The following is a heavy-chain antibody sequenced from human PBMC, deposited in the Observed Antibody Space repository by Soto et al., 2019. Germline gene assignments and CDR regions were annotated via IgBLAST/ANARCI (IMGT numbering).Heavy chain of an antibody. V-gene: IGHV3-15*01. CDR3: TTDAMIVLL. CDR1: GFDFSNAW. CDR2: IKSMTDGGSS. D-gene: IGHD3-22*01. Sequence: EVPLVESGGGLVKPGGSLRLSCAASGFDFSNAWMNWVRQAPGKGLEWVGRIKSMTDGGSSDHAAPVKGRFTISRDDSKNTLYLQMNSLKTEDTAMYYCTTDAMIVLLWGQGTMVTVSS. J-gene: IGHJ3*01.